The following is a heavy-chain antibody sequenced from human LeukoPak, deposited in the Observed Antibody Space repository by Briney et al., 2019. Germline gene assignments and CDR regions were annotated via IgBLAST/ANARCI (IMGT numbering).Heavy chain of an antibody. V-gene: IGHV1-8*01. Sequence: ASVKVSCKASGYTFTSYDINWVRQVTGQGLEWMGWMNPNSGNTGYAQKFQGRVTMTRNTSISTAYMELSSLRSEDTAVYYCARRYCSSTSCRYNWFDPWGQGTLVTVSS. J-gene: IGHJ5*02. CDR2: MNPNSGNT. D-gene: IGHD2-2*01. CDR1: GYTFTSYD. CDR3: ARRYCSSTSCRYNWFDP.